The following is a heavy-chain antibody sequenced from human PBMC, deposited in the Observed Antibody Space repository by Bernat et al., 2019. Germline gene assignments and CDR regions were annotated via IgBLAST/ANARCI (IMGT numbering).Heavy chain of an antibody. J-gene: IGHJ6*03. CDR2: ISSSSSYI. CDR3: ARVHRNPTVTTGYYYYYMDV. V-gene: IGHV3-21*05. D-gene: IGHD4-17*01. CDR1: GFTFSSYS. Sequence: EVQLVESGGGLVKPGGSLRLSCAASGFTFSSYSLNWVRQAPGKGLEWGLYISSSSSYIYDADSVKGRFTIARDNAKNSLYLQMNSLRAEDTAVYYCARVHRNPTVTTGYYYYYMDVWGKGTTVTVSS.